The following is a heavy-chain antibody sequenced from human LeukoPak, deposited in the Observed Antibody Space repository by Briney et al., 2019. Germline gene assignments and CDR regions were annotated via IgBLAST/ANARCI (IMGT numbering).Heavy chain of an antibody. Sequence: SETLSLTCAVYGGSFSGYYWSWIRQPPGKGLEWIGGINHSGSTNYNPSLKSRVTISVDTSKNQFSLKLSSVTAADTAVYYCARGRKMAVAVSWFDPWGQGTLVTVSS. V-gene: IGHV4-34*01. D-gene: IGHD6-19*01. CDR3: ARGRKMAVAVSWFDP. J-gene: IGHJ5*02. CDR2: INHSGST. CDR1: GGSFSGYY.